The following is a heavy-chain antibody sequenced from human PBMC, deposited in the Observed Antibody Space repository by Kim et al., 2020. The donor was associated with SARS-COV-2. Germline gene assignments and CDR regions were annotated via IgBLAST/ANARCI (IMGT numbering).Heavy chain of an antibody. CDR1: GDSISSRDSY. CDR3: ARHDTYGPLTY. Sequence: SETLSLTCSVSGDSISSRDSYWAWIRQPPGKGLEWIASISYSGTPFYNSSLESRITISRDTSKNQFSLKVTSVTAADTSAYYCARHDTYGPLTYWGRGTL. D-gene: IGHD5-18*01. CDR2: ISYSGTP. J-gene: IGHJ4*02. V-gene: IGHV4-39*01.